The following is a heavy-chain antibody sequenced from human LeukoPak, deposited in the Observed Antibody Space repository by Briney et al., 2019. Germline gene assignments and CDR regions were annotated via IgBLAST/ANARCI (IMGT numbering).Heavy chain of an antibody. CDR3: ARLDPAMVTTFDY. CDR2: IYYSGST. V-gene: IGHV4-59*01. Sequence: SETLSLTCTVSGGSISSYYWSWIRQPPGTGLEWMWYIYYSGSTNYNPSLKSRVTISVDTSKNQFSLKLSSVTAADTAAYYCARLDPAMVTTFDYWGQGTLVTVSS. CDR1: GGSISSYY. D-gene: IGHD5-18*01. J-gene: IGHJ4*02.